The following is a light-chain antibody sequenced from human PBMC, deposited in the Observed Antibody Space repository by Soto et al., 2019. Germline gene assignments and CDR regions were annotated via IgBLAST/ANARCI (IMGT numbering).Light chain of an antibody. CDR2: KAS. CDR3: QQYNSHTYPLT. V-gene: IGKV1-5*03. Sequence: DIQIIQSPSTLSASVGDRVTITCRASQSISSWLAWYQQKPGKAPKLLIYKASSLESGVPSRFSGSGSGTEFTLTISSLQPDDFATYYCQQYNSHTYPLTFGGGTKVEIK. CDR1: QSISSW. J-gene: IGKJ4*01.